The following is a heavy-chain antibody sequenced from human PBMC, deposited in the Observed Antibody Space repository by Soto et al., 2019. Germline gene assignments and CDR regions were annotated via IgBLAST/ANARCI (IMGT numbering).Heavy chain of an antibody. J-gene: IGHJ4*02. Sequence: QITLKESGPTLVKPTQTLTLTCTFSGFSLSTSGVGVGWIRQPPGKALEWLALIYWDDDKRYSPSLKSRLTITKDTFKNQVVPTMTNMDPVDTATYYGGRRAYDSSGYYYDYWGQGTLVTVST. D-gene: IGHD3-22*01. CDR2: IYWDDDK. CDR3: GRRAYDSSGYYYDY. V-gene: IGHV2-5*02. CDR1: GFSLSTSGVG.